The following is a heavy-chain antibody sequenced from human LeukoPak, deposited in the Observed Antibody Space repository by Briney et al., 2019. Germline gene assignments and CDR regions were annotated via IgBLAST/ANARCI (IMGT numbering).Heavy chain of an antibody. V-gene: IGHV3-74*01. Sequence: GGSLRLSCAASGFTLSSTWMNWVRQGPGKGLEWVSRITSDGSSTIYADSVKGRFTISRGNAKSTVYLQMNSLRAEDTAVYFCARDRYYIFDYWGRGAPVTVSS. D-gene: IGHD3-10*01. CDR1: GFTLSSTW. J-gene: IGHJ4*02. CDR3: ARDRYYIFDY. CDR2: ITSDGSST.